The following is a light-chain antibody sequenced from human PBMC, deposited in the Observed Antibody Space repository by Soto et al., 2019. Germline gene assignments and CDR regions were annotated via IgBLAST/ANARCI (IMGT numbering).Light chain of an antibody. V-gene: IGLV2-14*01. Sequence: QSVLTQPASVSGSPGQSITISCTGTSSDVGAYNYVSWYQQHPGEAPKFMIFDVSNRPSGVSNRFSGSKSGNTASLTISGLQAEDEADYYCTSYTRSGTYVFGTGTKVTVL. CDR3: TSYTRSGTYV. CDR2: DVS. J-gene: IGLJ1*01. CDR1: SSDVGAYNY.